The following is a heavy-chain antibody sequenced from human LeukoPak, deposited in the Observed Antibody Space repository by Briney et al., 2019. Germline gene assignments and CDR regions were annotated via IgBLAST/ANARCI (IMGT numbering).Heavy chain of an antibody. D-gene: IGHD2-2*02. CDR1: GFTFRSYS. CDR2: ISSSSSYI. J-gene: IGHJ4*02. V-gene: IGHV3-21*01. Sequence: PGGSLRLSCAASGFTFRSYSMNWVRQAPGKGLEWVSSISSSSSYIYYADSLKGRFTISRDNAKNSLYLQMNSLRAEDTAVYYCARFPNSGEGYCSSTSCYIFDYWGQGTLVTVSS. CDR3: ARFPNSGEGYCSSTSCYIFDY.